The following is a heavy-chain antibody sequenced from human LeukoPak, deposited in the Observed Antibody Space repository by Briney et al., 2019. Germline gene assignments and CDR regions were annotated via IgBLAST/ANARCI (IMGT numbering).Heavy chain of an antibody. Sequence: SETLSLTCAVYGGSLSAFYWSWFRQSPGKGLEWLGEINHSGGTNYNPSLKRRVTISLDTSKTTFSLKLSSLTAADTAVYYCARLLPFRGGDVWGQGTTVTVSS. D-gene: IGHD2-15*01. V-gene: IGHV4-34*01. CDR1: GGSLSAFY. J-gene: IGHJ6*02. CDR2: INHSGGT. CDR3: ARLLPFRGGDV.